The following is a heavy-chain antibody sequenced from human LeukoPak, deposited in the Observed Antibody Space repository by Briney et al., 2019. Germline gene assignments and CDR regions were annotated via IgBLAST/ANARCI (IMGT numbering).Heavy chain of an antibody. J-gene: IGHJ4*02. CDR2: ISYDGSNK. V-gene: IGHV3-30*04. CDR1: GFTFSNYA. D-gene: IGHD3-16*02. Sequence: GGSLRLSCAASGFTFSNYAMHWVRQAPGKGLEWAAFISYDGSNKYYADSVKGRFTISRDNSKNTLYLQMNSLRAEDTAVYYCARGSDYDYVWGSYRDFDYWGQGTLVTVSS. CDR3: ARGSDYDYVWGSYRDFDY.